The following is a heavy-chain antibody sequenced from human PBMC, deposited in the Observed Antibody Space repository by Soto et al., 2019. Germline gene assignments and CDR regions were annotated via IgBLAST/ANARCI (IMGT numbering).Heavy chain of an antibody. V-gene: IGHV2-5*02. CDR1: GFSLSTSGVG. Sequence: QITLKESGPTLVNPTQTLTLTCTFSGFSLSTSGVGVGWIRQPPGKALEWLALIYWDDDKRYSPSLKSRLTITKDPSKNQVVLTRTNMDPVDTATYSCAYSASSSWQSYYFDYRGQGTLVTVSS. CDR2: IYWDDDK. CDR3: AYSASSSWQSYYFDY. J-gene: IGHJ4*02. D-gene: IGHD6-13*01.